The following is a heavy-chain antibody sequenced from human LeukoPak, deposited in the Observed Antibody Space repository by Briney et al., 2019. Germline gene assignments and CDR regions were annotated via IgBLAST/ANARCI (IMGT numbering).Heavy chain of an antibody. CDR3: ARSPGWYSLDY. CDR2: TYHSGST. Sequence: SETLSLTCTVSGGSISSDNWWNWVRQPPGKGLEWIGETYHSGSTNYNPSLKSRVTLSVDKSKNQFSLNLSSVTAADTAVYYCARSPGWYSLDYWGQGTLVTVSS. J-gene: IGHJ4*02. V-gene: IGHV4-4*02. CDR1: GGSISSDNW. D-gene: IGHD6-19*01.